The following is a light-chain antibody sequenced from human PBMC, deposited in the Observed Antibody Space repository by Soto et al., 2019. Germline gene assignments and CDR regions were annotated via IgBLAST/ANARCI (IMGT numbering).Light chain of an antibody. CDR2: RNI. CDR1: SSNIGAGSD. V-gene: IGLV1-40*01. Sequence: QSVLTQPPSVSGAPGQRVTISCTGSSSNIGAGSDVHWYQQLPGTAPKLLIFRNINRPSGVPDRFSGSKSGTSASLAITGLQTEDEADYYCHSYDSGLRGWVFGGGTKLTVL. CDR3: HSYDSGLRGWV. J-gene: IGLJ3*02.